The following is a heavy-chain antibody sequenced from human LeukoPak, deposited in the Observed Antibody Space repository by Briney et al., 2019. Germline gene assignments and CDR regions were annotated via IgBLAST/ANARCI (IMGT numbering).Heavy chain of an antibody. CDR1: GFAFSDYY. J-gene: IGHJ4*02. Sequence: GGSLRHSCAASGFAFSDYYMSWIRQAPGKGLEWVSYISGSTIYTNYADSVKGRFTISRDNAKNSLYLQMNSLRAEDTAVYYCARQGSGSYSYYFDYWGQGTLVTVSS. D-gene: IGHD3-10*01. V-gene: IGHV3-11*03. CDR3: ARQGSGSYSYYFDY. CDR2: ISGSTIYT.